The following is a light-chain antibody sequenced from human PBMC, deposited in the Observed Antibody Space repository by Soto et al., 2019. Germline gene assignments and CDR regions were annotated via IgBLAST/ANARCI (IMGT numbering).Light chain of an antibody. V-gene: IGKV3-20*01. CDR3: HQYGSSPIT. CDR1: QSVSSNY. J-gene: IGKJ3*01. Sequence: EIVLTQSPGTLSMSPGERATLSCRASQSVSSNYLAWFQQKPGQAPRLLIHVTSSRATDIPDRFSGSGSATAFTLTISRLEPEDFAVYYCHQYGSSPITFGPGTKVDIK. CDR2: VTS.